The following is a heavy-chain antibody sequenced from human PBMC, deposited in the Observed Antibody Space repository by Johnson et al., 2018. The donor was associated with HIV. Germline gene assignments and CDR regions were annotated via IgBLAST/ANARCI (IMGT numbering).Heavy chain of an antibody. D-gene: IGHD3-22*01. J-gene: IGHJ3*02. CDR3: AREYYYESPEAFDI. Sequence: QMQLVESGGGVVQPGRSLRLSCAASGFTFSSYGMHWVSQAPGKGLEWVAVISYDGSNKYYADSVKGRFTISRDNSKNTLYLQMNSLRAEDTAVYYCAREYYYESPEAFDIWGQGTMVTVSS. CDR1: GFTFSSYG. CDR2: ISYDGSNK. V-gene: IGHV3-30*03.